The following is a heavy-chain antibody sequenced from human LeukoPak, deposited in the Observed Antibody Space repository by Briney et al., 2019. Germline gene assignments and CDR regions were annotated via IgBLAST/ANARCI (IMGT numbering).Heavy chain of an antibody. Sequence: GGSLRLSCAASAFTFSTYGMHWVRHAQGKGLEWVAIISYEGSNKYYADSVKGRFTISRDNSKSTLYLQMNSLRAEDTAVYYCAKDREILSRPHYYYDMDLWRKGTTVTVSS. CDR3: AKDREILSRPHYYYDMDL. J-gene: IGHJ6*04. CDR1: AFTFSTYG. V-gene: IGHV3-30*18. D-gene: IGHD3-9*01. CDR2: ISYEGSNK.